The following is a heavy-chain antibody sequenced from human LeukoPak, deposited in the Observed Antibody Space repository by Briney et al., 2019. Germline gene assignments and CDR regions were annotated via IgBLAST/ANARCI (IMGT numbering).Heavy chain of an antibody. CDR1: GYSISSGYY. V-gene: IGHV4-38-2*02. CDR3: ARADYSSTWSHDYYYMDV. D-gene: IGHD6-13*01. CDR2: IYHSGST. J-gene: IGHJ6*03. Sequence: SETLSLTCTVSGYSISSGYYWGWIRPPPGKGLEWIGSIYHSGSTYYNPSLKSRVTISVDTSKNQFSLKLSSVTAADTAVYYCARADYSSTWSHDYYYMDVWGKGTTVTVSS.